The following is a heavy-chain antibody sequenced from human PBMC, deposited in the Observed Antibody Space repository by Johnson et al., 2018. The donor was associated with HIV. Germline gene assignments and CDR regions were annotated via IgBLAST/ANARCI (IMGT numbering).Heavy chain of an antibody. Sequence: VQLVESGGGVVQPGGSLRLSCVASGFTVSYNYMNWVRQAPGKGLEWVSVIGTAGDTYYPGSVKGRFTISRENAKNTLYPQMNSLRAEDTAVYYCARGGLGDYVVAFDIWGQGTMVTVSS. D-gene: IGHD4-17*01. CDR1: GFTVSYNY. CDR3: ARGGLGDYVVAFDI. J-gene: IGHJ3*02. CDR2: IGTAGDT. V-gene: IGHV3-66*02.